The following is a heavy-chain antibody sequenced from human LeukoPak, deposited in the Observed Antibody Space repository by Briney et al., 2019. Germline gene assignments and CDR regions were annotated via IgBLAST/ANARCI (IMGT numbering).Heavy chain of an antibody. CDR2: IKQDGSEK. CDR1: GFTFSSYW. J-gene: IGHJ4*02. Sequence: GGSLRLSCAASGFTFSSYWMSWVRQAPGKGLEWVANIKQDGSEKYYVDSVKGRFTISRDNAKNSLYLQMNSLRAEDTAVYYCAGSRGFIAAAGVFDYGGKGTLVTVSS. D-gene: IGHD6-13*01. V-gene: IGHV3-7*01. CDR3: AGSRGFIAAAGVFDY.